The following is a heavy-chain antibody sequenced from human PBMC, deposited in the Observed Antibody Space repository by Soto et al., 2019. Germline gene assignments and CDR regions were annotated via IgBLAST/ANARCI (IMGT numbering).Heavy chain of an antibody. D-gene: IGHD6-19*01. V-gene: IGHV4-38-2*02. J-gene: IGHJ4*03. Sequence: SETLSLTCTVSGDSISSCSCWGRVRRPPGEGPDGMACIYHGGTTFYNPSLKSRISISVDTSKNQFSLRLTSVTAADTATYYCARVHVMVVAGSTFDYWGPGTLVTVSS. CDR3: ARVHVMVVAGSTFDY. CDR1: GDSISSCSC. CDR2: IYHGGTT.